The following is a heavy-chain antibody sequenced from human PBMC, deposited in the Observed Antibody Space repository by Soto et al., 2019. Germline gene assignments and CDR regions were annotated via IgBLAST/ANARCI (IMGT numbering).Heavy chain of an antibody. D-gene: IGHD3-3*01. CDR3: AKDPTIFGVLAGYFDY. V-gene: IGHV3-23*01. J-gene: IGHJ4*02. CDR2: ISGSGGST. Sequence: GGSLRLSCAASGFTFSSYAMSWVRQAPGKGLEWVSAISGSGGSTYYADSVKGRFTISRDNSKNTLYLQMNSLRAEDTAVYYCAKDPTIFGVLAGYFDYWGQGTLVTVSS. CDR1: GFTFSSYA.